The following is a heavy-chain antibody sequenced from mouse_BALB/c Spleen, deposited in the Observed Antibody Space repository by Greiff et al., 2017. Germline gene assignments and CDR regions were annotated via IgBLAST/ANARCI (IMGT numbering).Heavy chain of an antibody. CDR2: IYPYNGGT. CDR3: ARMITTTGYAMDY. J-gene: IGHJ4*01. D-gene: IGHD2-4*01. V-gene: IGHV1S29*02. Sequence: VQLQQSGPELVKPGASVKISCKASGYTFTDYNMHWVKQSHGKSLEWIGYIYPYNGGTGYNQKFKSKATLTVDNSSSTAYMELRSLTSEDSAVYYCARMITTTGYAMDYWGQGTSVTVSS. CDR1: GYTFTDYN.